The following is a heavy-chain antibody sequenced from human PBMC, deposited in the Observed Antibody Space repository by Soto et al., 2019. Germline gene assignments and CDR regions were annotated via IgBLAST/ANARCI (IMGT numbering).Heavy chain of an antibody. Sequence: SETLSLTCAVSGYSISSSNWWGWIRQPPGKGLEWIGYIYYSGSTYYNPSLKSRVTMSVDTSKNQFSLKLSSVTAVDTAVYYCARTPNCSGGSCVRGAFDIWGQGTMVTVSS. CDR3: ARTPNCSGGSCVRGAFDI. J-gene: IGHJ3*02. CDR1: GYSISSSNW. CDR2: IYYSGST. V-gene: IGHV4-28*01. D-gene: IGHD2-15*01.